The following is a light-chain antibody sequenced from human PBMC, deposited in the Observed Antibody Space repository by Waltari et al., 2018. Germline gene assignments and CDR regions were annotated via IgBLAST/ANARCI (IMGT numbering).Light chain of an antibody. Sequence: DIVLTQSPGTLSLSPGERATLSCRASQSVSSSYLARYQQKPGQAPMPLIYGASSRATGIPDRFSGRGSGTDFTLTISRLEPEDFAVYYCQQYGSSTGTFGPGTKVEIK. V-gene: IGKV3-20*01. CDR1: QSVSSSY. CDR3: QQYGSSTGT. CDR2: GAS. J-gene: IGKJ1*01.